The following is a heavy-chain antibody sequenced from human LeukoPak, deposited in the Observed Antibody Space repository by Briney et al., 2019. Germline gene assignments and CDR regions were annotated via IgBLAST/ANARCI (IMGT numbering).Heavy chain of an antibody. CDR2: IYYSGST. Sequence: SETLSLTCTDSGGSISSHYWSWIRQPPGKGLEWIGYIYYSGSTNYNPSLKSRVTISVDTSKNQFSLKLSSVTAADTAVYYCARVFPGFDPWGQGTLVTVSS. V-gene: IGHV4-59*11. CDR1: GGSISSHY. CDR3: ARVFPGFDP. J-gene: IGHJ5*02.